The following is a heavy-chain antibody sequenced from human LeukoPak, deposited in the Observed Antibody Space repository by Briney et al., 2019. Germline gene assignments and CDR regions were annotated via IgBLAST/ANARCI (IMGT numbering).Heavy chain of an antibody. D-gene: IGHD3-16*02. CDR1: GFTFDDYA. Sequence: GGSLRLSCTASGFTFDDYAMSWVRQAPGKGLEWVGFIRSKAYGGTTEYAASVKGRFTIARDDSKSIAYLQMNSLKTEDTAVYYCTRDDPYDYVWGSYRYVAFDIWGQGTMVTVSS. V-gene: IGHV3-49*04. CDR2: IRSKAYGGTT. CDR3: TRDDPYDYVWGSYRYVAFDI. J-gene: IGHJ3*02.